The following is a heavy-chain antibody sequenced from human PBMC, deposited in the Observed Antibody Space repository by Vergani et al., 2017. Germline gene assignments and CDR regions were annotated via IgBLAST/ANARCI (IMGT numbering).Heavy chain of an antibody. J-gene: IGHJ4*02. V-gene: IGHV3-30*02. Sequence: QVQLVESGGGVVQRGGSLRLSCATSGFTLSNYDMQWIRQGPGKGREFVAFIQFDGSNQYYADSVKGRFTLSRDLSKNTLYLQMNSLRTDDTATYYCAKHFRGWGIDYWGQGTQVIVSS. D-gene: IGHD3-16*01. CDR2: IQFDGSNQ. CDR1: GFTLSNYD. CDR3: AKHFRGWGIDY.